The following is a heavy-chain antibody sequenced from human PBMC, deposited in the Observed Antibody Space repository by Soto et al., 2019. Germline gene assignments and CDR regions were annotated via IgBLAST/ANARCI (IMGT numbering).Heavy chain of an antibody. CDR3: ARLLFAVANWFDP. J-gene: IGHJ5*02. CDR2: IHHSGST. D-gene: IGHD6-19*01. CDR1: GGSISSGNW. Sequence: PSETLSLTCAVTGGSISSGNWWSWVRQPPGKGLEWIGEIHHSGSTNYNPSLKSRVTISVDKSKNQFSLKLSSVTAADTAVYYCARLLFAVANWFDPWGQGTLVTVSS. V-gene: IGHV4-4*02.